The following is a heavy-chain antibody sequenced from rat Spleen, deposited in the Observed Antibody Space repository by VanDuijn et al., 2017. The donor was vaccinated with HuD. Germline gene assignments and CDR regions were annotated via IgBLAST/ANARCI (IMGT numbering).Heavy chain of an antibody. CDR1: GFTFSNYY. CDR2: ISPSGGST. Sequence: EVQLVESGGGLVQPGRSLKLSCAASGFTFSNYYMAWVRQAPTKGLEWVASISPSGGSTYYPDSVKGRFTISRDNAKSTQYLQMDSRRSEEAATYYFAAYSGRFDYWGQGVMVTVSS. V-gene: IGHV5S11*01. D-gene: IGHD1-1*01. CDR3: AAYSGRFDY. J-gene: IGHJ2*01.